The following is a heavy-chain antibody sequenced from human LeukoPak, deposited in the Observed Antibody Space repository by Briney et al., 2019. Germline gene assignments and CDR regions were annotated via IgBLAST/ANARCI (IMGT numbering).Heavy chain of an antibody. J-gene: IGHJ4*02. Sequence: PGGSLRLSCAASGFTYSDYAMEWVRETPGKGLEWVSSITPTTDNIYYTPSVEGRSTISRDNAKHSLYLQMNNLRADDTAVYYCARLAGPRPGTYYFDFWGQGVQVTVSS. V-gene: IGHV3-21*01. CDR1: GFTYSDYA. CDR3: ARLAGPRPGTYYFDF. D-gene: IGHD6-19*01. CDR2: ITPTTDNI.